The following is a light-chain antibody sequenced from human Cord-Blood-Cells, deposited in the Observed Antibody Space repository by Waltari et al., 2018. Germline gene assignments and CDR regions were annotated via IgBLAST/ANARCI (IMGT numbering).Light chain of an antibody. Sequence: SYELTQPPSVSVSLGKMARITCSGEALPKKYAYWYQQKPGQFPVLVIYKDSERPSGLPGRFSGSSSGTIVTLTISGVQAEDEADYYCLSADSSGTWVFGGGTKLTVL. V-gene: IGLV3-16*01. CDR1: ALPKKY. CDR2: KDS. CDR3: LSADSSGTWV. J-gene: IGLJ3*02.